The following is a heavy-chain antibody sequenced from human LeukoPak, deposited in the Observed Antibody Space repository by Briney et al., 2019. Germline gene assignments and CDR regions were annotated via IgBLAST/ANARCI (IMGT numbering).Heavy chain of an antibody. CDR3: ARGPYSSGWCYYYYYGMDV. CDR2: INHSGST. CDR1: GGSFSGYY. Sequence: PSETLSLTCAVYGGSFSGYYWSWIRQPPGKGLEWIGEINHSGSTNYNPSLKSRVTISVDTSKNQFSPKLSSVTAADTAVYYCARGPYSSGWCYYYYYGMDVWGQGTTVTVSS. J-gene: IGHJ6*02. D-gene: IGHD6-19*01. V-gene: IGHV4-34*01.